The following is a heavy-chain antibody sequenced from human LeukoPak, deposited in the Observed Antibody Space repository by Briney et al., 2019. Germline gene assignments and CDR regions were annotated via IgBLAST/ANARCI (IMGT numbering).Heavy chain of an antibody. CDR1: GDSISDYY. V-gene: IGHV4-59*01. CDR3: ASYALGWYKIDF. CDR2: ISYLGNT. Sequence: SETLSLTCTVSGDSISDYYWNWIRQPPGKGLEWIGYISYLGNTNYSPSLKSRITMSVDTSNTQFSLRLNSVTAADTAVYYCASYALGWYKIDFWGQGVLVTVSS. J-gene: IGHJ4*02. D-gene: IGHD6-19*01.